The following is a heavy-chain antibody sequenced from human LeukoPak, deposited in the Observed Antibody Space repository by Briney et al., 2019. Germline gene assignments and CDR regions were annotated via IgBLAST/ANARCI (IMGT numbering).Heavy chain of an antibody. Sequence: PSQTLSLTCTVSGGSISSGSYYWSWIRQPPGKGLEWIGYIYYSGSTNYNPSLKSRVTLSVDTSKNQFSLKLSSVTAADTAVYYCARTDIVAMNHWWYFDYWGQGTLVTVSS. V-gene: IGHV4-61*01. CDR2: IYYSGST. D-gene: IGHD5-12*01. CDR1: GGSISSGSYY. CDR3: ARTDIVAMNHWWYFDY. J-gene: IGHJ4*02.